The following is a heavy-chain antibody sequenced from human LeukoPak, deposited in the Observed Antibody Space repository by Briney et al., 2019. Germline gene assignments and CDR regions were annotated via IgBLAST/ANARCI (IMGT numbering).Heavy chain of an antibody. J-gene: IGHJ5*02. V-gene: IGHV1-69*02. CDR3: ARERYCSSTSCYGFWFDP. D-gene: IGHD2-2*01. CDR2: IIPILGIA. Sequence: ASVKVSCKASGGTFSSYTISWLRQAPGQGLEWMGRIIPILGIANYAQKFQGRVTITADKSTSTAYMELSSLRSEDTAVYYCARERYCSSTSCYGFWFDPWGQGTLVTVSS. CDR1: GGTFSSYT.